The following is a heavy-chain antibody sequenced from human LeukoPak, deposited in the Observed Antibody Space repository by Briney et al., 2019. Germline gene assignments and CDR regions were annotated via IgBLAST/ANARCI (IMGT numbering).Heavy chain of an antibody. D-gene: IGHD3-3*01. CDR1: GYTFTSYY. J-gene: IGHJ5*02. CDR2: INPSGGST. V-gene: IGHV1-46*01. Sequence: ASVKVSCKASGYTFTSYYMHWVRQAPGRGLEWMGIINPSGGSTSYAQKFQGRVTMTRDTSTSTVYMELSSLRSEDTAVYYCAREDNFWSGYSPNWFDPWGQGTLVTVSS. CDR3: AREDNFWSGYSPNWFDP.